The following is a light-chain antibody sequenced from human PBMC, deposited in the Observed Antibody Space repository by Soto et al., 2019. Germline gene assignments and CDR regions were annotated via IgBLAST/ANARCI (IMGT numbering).Light chain of an antibody. V-gene: IGKV3-20*01. CDR2: DAS. CDR1: QSVRRY. Sequence: EVVVTQSPGTLSLSPGEIATLSCRASQSVRRYLAWYQQKPGQAPRLLIYDASTRATGIPDRFSGSGSGTDFTLTISRLEPEDFAVYYCQQYRTFGQGTKVDIK. CDR3: QQYRT. J-gene: IGKJ1*01.